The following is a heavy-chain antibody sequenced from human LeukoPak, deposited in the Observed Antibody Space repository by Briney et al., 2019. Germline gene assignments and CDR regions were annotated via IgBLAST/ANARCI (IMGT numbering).Heavy chain of an antibody. Sequence: GGSLRLSCAASGFTVSSNYMSWVRQAPGEGLEWVSVIYSGGSTYYADSVKGRFTISRDNSKNTLYLQMNRLRAEDTAVYYCAKLLYYYDSSQPYWGQGTLVTVSS. D-gene: IGHD3-22*01. CDR2: IYSGGST. CDR3: AKLLYYYDSSQPY. J-gene: IGHJ4*02. CDR1: GFTVSSNY. V-gene: IGHV3-53*01.